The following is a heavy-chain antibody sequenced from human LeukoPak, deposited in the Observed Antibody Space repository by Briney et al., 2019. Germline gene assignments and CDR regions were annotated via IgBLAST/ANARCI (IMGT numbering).Heavy chain of an antibody. CDR1: GFTFSNYW. CDR2: IKQDGNEK. CDR3: ARAGHYYDSSGYYYFDY. Sequence: GGSLRLSCAASGFTFSNYWMTWVRQAPGKGLEWVATIKQDGNEKYYVDSVKGRFTISRDNAKNSLYLQMNSLRAEDTAVYYCARAGHYYDSSGYYYFDYWGQGTLVTVSS. V-gene: IGHV3-7*04. D-gene: IGHD3-22*01. J-gene: IGHJ4*02.